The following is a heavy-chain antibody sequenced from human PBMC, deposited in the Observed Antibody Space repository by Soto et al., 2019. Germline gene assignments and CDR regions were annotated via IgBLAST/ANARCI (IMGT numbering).Heavy chain of an antibody. CDR1: GGSISSSSYY. CDR3: ARHLTYCSAGSCYSDFPYYGMDV. V-gene: IGHV4-39*01. D-gene: IGHD2-15*01. Sequence: SETLSLTCTVSGGSISSSSYYWGWIRQPPGKGLEWIGSIFYSGSTHYNPSLKSRVTISVDTSKNQFSLKLSSVTAADTAVYYCARHLTYCSAGSCYSDFPYYGMDVWGQGTTVT. J-gene: IGHJ6*02. CDR2: IFYSGST.